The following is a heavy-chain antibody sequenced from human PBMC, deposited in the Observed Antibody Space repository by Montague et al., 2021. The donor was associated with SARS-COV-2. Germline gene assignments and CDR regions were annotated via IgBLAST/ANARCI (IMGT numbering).Heavy chain of an antibody. CDR3: ARQWGIAAAGN. D-gene: IGHD6-13*01. Sequence: SETLSLTCSVAGGSITDRTYYWGCIRQSPGKGLEWIGAIYYSGTTYFNPSLKSRVTISLDTAKNQFSLKVTSVTAADTAVYYCARQWGIAAAGNWGQGTLVTVSS. J-gene: IGHJ4*02. CDR1: GGSITDRTYY. CDR2: IYYSGTT. V-gene: IGHV4-39*01.